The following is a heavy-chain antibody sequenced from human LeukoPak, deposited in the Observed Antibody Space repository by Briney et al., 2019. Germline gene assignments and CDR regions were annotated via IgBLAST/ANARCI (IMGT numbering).Heavy chain of an antibody. V-gene: IGHV3-23*01. D-gene: IGHD6-19*01. J-gene: IGHJ4*02. CDR3: ARAVQWLGFEGDY. CDR1: GFTFSSYA. Sequence: PGGSLRLSCAASGFTFSSYAMSWVRQAPGKGLEWVSAISGSGGSTYYADSVKGRFTISRDNSKNTLYLQMNSLRAEDTAVYYCARAVQWLGFEGDYWGQGTLVTVSS. CDR2: ISGSGGST.